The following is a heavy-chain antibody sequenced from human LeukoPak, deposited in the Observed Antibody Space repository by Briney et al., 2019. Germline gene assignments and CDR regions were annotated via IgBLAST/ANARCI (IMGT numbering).Heavy chain of an antibody. CDR2: IRYDGSKK. CDR3: AKDQDYYGSGSPYGDY. J-gene: IGHJ4*02. V-gene: IGHV3-30*02. Sequence: GGSLRLSCAASGLTFSHYGMHWVRQAPGKGLEWVAFIRYDGSKKNYADSVKGRFTISRDNSKNTLYLQMNSLRAEDTAVYYCAKDQDYYGSGSPYGDYWGQGTLVTVSS. CDR1: GLTFSHYG. D-gene: IGHD3-10*01.